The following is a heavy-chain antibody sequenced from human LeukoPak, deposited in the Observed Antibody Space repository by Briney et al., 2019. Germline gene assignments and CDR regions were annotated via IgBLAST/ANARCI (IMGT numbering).Heavy chain of an antibody. CDR1: GFTFNTYS. CDR2: ISSSSSYI. Sequence: GGSLRLSCAASGFTFNTYSINWVRQAPGKGLEWVSSISSSSSYIYYADSVKGRFTISRDNAKNSLYLQMNSLRAEDTAVYYCARRAGAYSHPYDYWGQGTLVTVSS. J-gene: IGHJ4*02. D-gene: IGHD4/OR15-4a*01. CDR3: ARRAGAYSHPYDY. V-gene: IGHV3-21*04.